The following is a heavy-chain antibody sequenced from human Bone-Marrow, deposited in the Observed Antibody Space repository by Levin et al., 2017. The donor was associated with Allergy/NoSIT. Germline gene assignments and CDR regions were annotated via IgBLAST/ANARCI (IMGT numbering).Heavy chain of an antibody. D-gene: IGHD2-15*01. J-gene: IGHJ3*02. Sequence: SVKVSCKASGGTFSSYAISWVRQAPGQGLEWMGGIIPIFGTANYAQKFQGRVTITADKSTSTAYMELSSLRSEDTAVYYCAREPPRPLYCSGGSCVDAFDSWGQGTMVTVSS. CDR2: IIPIFGTA. CDR1: GGTFSSYA. CDR3: AREPPRPLYCSGGSCVDAFDS. V-gene: IGHV1-69*06.